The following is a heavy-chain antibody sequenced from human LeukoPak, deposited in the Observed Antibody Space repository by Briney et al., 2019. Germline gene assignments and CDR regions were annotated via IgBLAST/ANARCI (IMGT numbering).Heavy chain of an antibody. CDR2: IDPSDSYT. D-gene: IGHD6-25*01. CDR1: GYSFTTYW. CDR3: ARQAVDYYYGMDV. J-gene: IGHJ6*02. Sequence: GESLKISCKGSGYSFTTYWISWVCQMPGKGLEWMGRIDPSDSYTNYSPSFQGHVTMSADRSISTAYLQWSSLKASDTALYYCARQAVDYYYGMDVWGQGTTVTVSS. V-gene: IGHV5-10-1*01.